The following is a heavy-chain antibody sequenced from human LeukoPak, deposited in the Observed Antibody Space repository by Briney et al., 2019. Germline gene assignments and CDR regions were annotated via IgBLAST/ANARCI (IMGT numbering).Heavy chain of an antibody. V-gene: IGHV4-34*01. D-gene: IGHD1-26*01. CDR2: INHSGST. CDR3: ARHPRDGSYPFSYYGMDV. J-gene: IGHJ6*02. Sequence: SETLSLTCAVYGGSFSGYYWSWIRQPPGKGLEWIGEINHSGSTYYNPSLKSRVTISVDTSKNQFSLKLSSVTAADTAVYYSARHPRDGSYPFSYYGMDVWGQGTTVNGSS. CDR1: GGSFSGYY.